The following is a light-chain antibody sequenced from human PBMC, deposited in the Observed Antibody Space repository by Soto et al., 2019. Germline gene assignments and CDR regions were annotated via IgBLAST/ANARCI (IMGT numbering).Light chain of an antibody. Sequence: DIVITQSPLSLPVTPGEPASISCRSSQSLLHSNGYDYMDWYLQKPGQSPQLLFHLGSLRAHVDPERISVTACGTDFTPRLRRGGADDGAVYYCLQALHSPSTLGPGTQVEIK. V-gene: IGKV2-28*01. J-gene: IGKJ1*01. CDR2: LGS. CDR3: LQALHSPST. CDR1: QSLLHSNGYDY.